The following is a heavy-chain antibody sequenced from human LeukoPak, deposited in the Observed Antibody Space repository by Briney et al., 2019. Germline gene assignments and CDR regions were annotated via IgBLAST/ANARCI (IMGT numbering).Heavy chain of an antibody. CDR1: GFTFDDYA. CDR3: AKGSALLARNNWFDP. Sequence: PGGSLRLSCAASGFTFDDYAMHWVRQAPGKGLEWVSGISWNSGSIGYADSVKGRFTISRDNAKNSLYLQMNSLRSEDTGLYYCAKGSALLARNNWFDPWGQGTLVTVSS. D-gene: IGHD3-3*02. CDR2: ISWNSGSI. V-gene: IGHV3-9*01. J-gene: IGHJ5*02.